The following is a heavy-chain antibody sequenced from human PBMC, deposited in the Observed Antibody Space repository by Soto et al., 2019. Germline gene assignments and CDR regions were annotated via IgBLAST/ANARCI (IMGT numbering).Heavy chain of an antibody. CDR3: ARCGLAARKGRWFDP. D-gene: IGHD6-6*01. CDR1: GGSISSHY. CDR2: IHYSGST. Sequence: SENLSLTCTVSGGSISSHYWAWIRQPPGKGLEWIGYIHYSGSTNYNASLKSRVTISVDTSKNQFSLKLRSVTAADTAAYYCARCGLAARKGRWFDPWGQGTLVAVSS. V-gene: IGHV4-59*11. J-gene: IGHJ5*02.